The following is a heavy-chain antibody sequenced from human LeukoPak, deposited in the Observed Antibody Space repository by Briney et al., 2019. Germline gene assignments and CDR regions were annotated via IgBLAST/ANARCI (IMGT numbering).Heavy chain of an antibody. D-gene: IGHD1-26*01. CDR2: IKQDGSEK. CDR3: ARDKDVGATLLDY. J-gene: IGHJ4*02. Sequence: GGSLRLSCAASEFIFSSYWMSWVRQAPGKGLEWVANIKQDGSEKYYVDSVKGRFTISRDNAKNSLFLQMNSLRAEDTAVYYCARDKDVGATLLDYWGQGTLVTVSS. V-gene: IGHV3-7*01. CDR1: EFIFSSYW.